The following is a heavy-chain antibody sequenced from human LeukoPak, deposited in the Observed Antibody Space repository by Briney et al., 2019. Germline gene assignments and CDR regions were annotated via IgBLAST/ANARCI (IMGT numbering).Heavy chain of an antibody. CDR1: GYTLTDLS. D-gene: IGHD3-22*01. Sequence: GASVKVSCKVSGYTLTDLSMHWGGQAPGMGLNGRGGSNPKDGETFYAQKFRGRITMTEDTSADTAYMELNSLRSEDTAVYYCATVKSYYYDRGGFYFDDWGQGTLVTVSS. J-gene: IGHJ4*02. V-gene: IGHV1-24*01. CDR3: ATVKSYYYDRGGFYFDD. CDR2: SNPKDGET.